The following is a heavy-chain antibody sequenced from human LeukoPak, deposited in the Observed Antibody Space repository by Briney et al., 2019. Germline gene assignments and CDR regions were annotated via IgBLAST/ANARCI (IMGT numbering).Heavy chain of an antibody. CDR1: GGSISSCAHF. D-gene: IGHD3-10*01. CDR3: ARQTTGSYQWTFDY. V-gene: IGHV4-39*01. CDR2: IYHSGTT. Sequence: SETLSLTCTVSGGSISSCAHFWGWIRRPPGKGLEWIGTIYHSGTTYYNPSLKSRVTISVDTSRNQFSLRLNSVTAADTAVYSCARQTTGSYQWTFDYWGQGTLVTVSS. J-gene: IGHJ4*02.